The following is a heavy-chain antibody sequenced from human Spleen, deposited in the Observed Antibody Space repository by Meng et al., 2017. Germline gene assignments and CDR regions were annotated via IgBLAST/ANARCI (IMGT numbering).Heavy chain of an antibody. CDR1: GLTFSDYY. J-gene: IGHJ4*01. Sequence: QVQLVESGRGLVRPGGSLRLSCAASGLTFSDYYMSWIRQAPGKGLEWISYISSSGSIIYYADSVKGRFTISRDNAKNSLFLQMNSLRDEDTTVYYCARDPAAIHDYGDYFDYWGQGTLVTVSS. D-gene: IGHD4-17*01. V-gene: IGHV3-11*01. CDR2: ISSSGSII. CDR3: ARDPAAIHDYGDYFDY.